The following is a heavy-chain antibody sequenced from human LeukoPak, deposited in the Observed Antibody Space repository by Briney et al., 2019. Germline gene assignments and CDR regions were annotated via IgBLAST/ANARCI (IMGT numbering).Heavy chain of an antibody. CDR2: INHSGST. V-gene: IGHV4-34*01. D-gene: IGHD3-9*01. CDR3: ATGWYDILTGYPEFDY. CDR1: GGSFSGYY. Sequence: SETLSLTCAVYGGSFSGYYWSWIRQPPGKGLEWIGEINHSGSTNYNPSLKSRVTISVDTSKNQFSLKLSSVTAADTAVYYRATGWYDILTGYPEFDYWGQGTLVTVSS. J-gene: IGHJ4*02.